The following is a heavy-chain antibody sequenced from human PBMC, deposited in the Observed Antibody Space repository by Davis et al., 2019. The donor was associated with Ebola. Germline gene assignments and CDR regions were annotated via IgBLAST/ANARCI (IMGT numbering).Heavy chain of an antibody. Sequence: PGGSLRLSCTVPGGSISTYYWNWIRQPPGKGLEWIGYIYYSGITNYNPSLKSRVTMSVDTSKNQFSLKLSSVTAADTAVYYCARRVEMTIGGIYNWLDPWGQGTLVTVSS. J-gene: IGHJ5*02. V-gene: IGHV4-59*08. CDR1: GGSISTYY. CDR2: IYYSGIT. CDR3: ARRVEMTIGGIYNWLDP. D-gene: IGHD4/OR15-4a*01.